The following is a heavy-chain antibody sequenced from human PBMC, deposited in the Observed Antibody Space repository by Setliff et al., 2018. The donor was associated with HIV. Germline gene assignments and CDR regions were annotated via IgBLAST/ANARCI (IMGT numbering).Heavy chain of an antibody. CDR3: AKPRLYNSALEY. J-gene: IGHJ4*02. Sequence: GGSLRLSCAASGFTVSTNYMSWVRQAPGQGLEWVSTIYSGGDTYHADSVKGRFTLSRDDSKNTLYLQMNSLRPEDTAVYYCAKPRLYNSALEYWGQGTLVTVSS. V-gene: IGHV3-66*02. CDR2: IYSGGDT. CDR1: GFTVSTNY. D-gene: IGHD3-22*01.